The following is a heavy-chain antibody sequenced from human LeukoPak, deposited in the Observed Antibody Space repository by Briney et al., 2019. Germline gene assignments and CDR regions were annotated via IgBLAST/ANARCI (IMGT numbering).Heavy chain of an antibody. Sequence: ASVKVSCKASGYTFSNYGISWVRQAPGQGLEWMGWISAYNGNTNYAQKLQGRVTMTTDTSTSTAYMELRSLRSDDTAVYYCARDSYGSANYAFDIWGQGTMVTVSS. CDR3: ARDSYGSANYAFDI. V-gene: IGHV1-18*01. D-gene: IGHD3-10*01. J-gene: IGHJ3*02. CDR2: ISAYNGNT. CDR1: GYTFSNYG.